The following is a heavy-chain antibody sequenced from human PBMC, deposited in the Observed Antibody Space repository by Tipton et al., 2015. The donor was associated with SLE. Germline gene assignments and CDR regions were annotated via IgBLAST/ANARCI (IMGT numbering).Heavy chain of an antibody. CDR2: IYYSGST. V-gene: IGHV4-59*01. D-gene: IGHD4-17*01. J-gene: IGHJ2*01. CDR3: ARDLGAHLYGDYRAWYFDL. Sequence: TLSLTCTVSGGSINNYYWSWIRQPPGKGLEWIGYIYYSGSTNYNPSLKSRVTISVDTSKNQFSLKLSSVTAADTAVYYCARDLGAHLYGDYRAWYFDLWGRGTLVTVSS. CDR1: GGSINNYY.